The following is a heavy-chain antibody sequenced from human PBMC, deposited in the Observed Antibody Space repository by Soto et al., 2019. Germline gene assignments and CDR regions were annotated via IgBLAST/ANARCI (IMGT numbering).Heavy chain of an antibody. V-gene: IGHV1-69*13. CDR2: IIPIFGTA. CDR3: ATYQYYDFWSGPSEDYFDY. Sequence: ASVKVSCKASGGTFSSYAISWVRQAPGQGLEWMGGIIPIFGTANYAQKFQGRVTITADESTSTAYMELSSLRSEDTAVYYCATYQYYDFWSGPSEDYFDYWGQGTLVTVYS. J-gene: IGHJ4*02. D-gene: IGHD3-3*01. CDR1: GGTFSSYA.